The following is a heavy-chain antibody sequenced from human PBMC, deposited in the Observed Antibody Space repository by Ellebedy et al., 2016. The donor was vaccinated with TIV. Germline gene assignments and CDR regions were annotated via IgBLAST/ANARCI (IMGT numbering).Heavy chain of an antibody. J-gene: IGHJ4*02. CDR3: AKGQGGTKSLARLTIYYFDY. CDR2: ISSTGSTI. CDR1: GFTFSDYY. V-gene: IGHV3-11*01. D-gene: IGHD1/OR15-1a*01. Sequence: GESLKISCAASGFTFSDYYMSWIRQAPGKGLEWVSYISSTGSTIYYADSGKGRFTIPRDNSKNTLYLQMHSLSAEDTAVYYCAKGQGGTKSLARLTIYYFDYWGQGTLVTVSS.